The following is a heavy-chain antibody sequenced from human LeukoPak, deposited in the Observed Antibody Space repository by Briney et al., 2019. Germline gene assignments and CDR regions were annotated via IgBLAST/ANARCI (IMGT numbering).Heavy chain of an antibody. Sequence: ASVKVSCKASGYTFTGYYMHWVRQAPGPGREWMGGFDPADGETIYAQKFQGRVTMPEDTSSDTVYMALSSLRSDDTAVYYCATAGIMAYFDYWGQGTLVTVSS. CDR1: GYTFTGYY. J-gene: IGHJ4*02. CDR2: FDPADGET. D-gene: IGHD5-24*01. V-gene: IGHV1-24*01. CDR3: ATAGIMAYFDY.